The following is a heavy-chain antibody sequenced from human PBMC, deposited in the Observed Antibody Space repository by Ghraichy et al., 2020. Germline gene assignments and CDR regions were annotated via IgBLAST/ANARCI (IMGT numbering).Heavy chain of an antibody. Sequence: SGPTLVKPTQTLTLTCTFSGFSLSTSGVGVGWIRQPPGKALEWLALIYWNDDKRYSPSLKSRLTITKDTSKNQVVLTMTNMDPVDTATYYCAHSSTRYYDILTGYFQINWFDPWGQGTLVTVSS. CDR1: GFSLSTSGVG. D-gene: IGHD3-9*01. CDR2: IYWNDDK. CDR3: AHSSTRYYDILTGYFQINWFDP. V-gene: IGHV2-5*01. J-gene: IGHJ5*02.